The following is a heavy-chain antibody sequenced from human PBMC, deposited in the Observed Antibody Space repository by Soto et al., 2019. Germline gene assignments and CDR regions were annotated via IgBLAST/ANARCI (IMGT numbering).Heavy chain of an antibody. D-gene: IGHD6-19*01. V-gene: IGHV4-59*01. CDR1: GGSISSYY. J-gene: IGHJ4*02. Sequence: QVQLQESGPGLVKPSETLSLTCTVSGGSISSYYWSWIRQPPGKGLEWIGYIYYSGSTNYNPSLKSRVTISVDTSKNQFSLKLSSVTAADTAVYYCARDLGTEDSSGSNIWGQGTLVTVSS. CDR3: ARDLGTEDSSGSNI. CDR2: IYYSGST.